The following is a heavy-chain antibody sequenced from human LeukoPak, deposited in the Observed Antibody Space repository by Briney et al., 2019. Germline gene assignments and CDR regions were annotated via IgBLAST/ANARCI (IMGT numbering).Heavy chain of an antibody. V-gene: IGHV4-4*07. CDR1: GGSISSYF. CDR3: ASLIVGATTS. Sequence: PSETLSLTCTVSGGSISSYFWSWIRQPAGKGLEWIGRIYTSGSADYNPSLKSRVTMSVDTSNNQFSLKLSSVTAADTAVYYCASLIVGATTSWGQGTLVTVSS. J-gene: IGHJ4*02. CDR2: IYTSGSA. D-gene: IGHD1-26*01.